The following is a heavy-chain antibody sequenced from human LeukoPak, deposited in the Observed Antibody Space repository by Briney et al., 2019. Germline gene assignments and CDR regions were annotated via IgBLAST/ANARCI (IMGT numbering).Heavy chain of an antibody. J-gene: IGHJ5*02. CDR2: IRSKANSYAT. Sequence: GGSLRLSCAASGFTFSGSAMHWVRQASGKGLEWVGRIRSKANSYATAYAASVKGRFTISRDDSKNTAYLQMNSLKTEDTAVYYCTRNPIAVAGTWGQGTLVTVSS. D-gene: IGHD6-19*01. CDR3: TRNPIAVAGT. V-gene: IGHV3-73*01. CDR1: GFTFSGSA.